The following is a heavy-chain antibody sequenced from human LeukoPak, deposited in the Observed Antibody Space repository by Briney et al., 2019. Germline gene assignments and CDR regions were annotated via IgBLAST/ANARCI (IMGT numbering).Heavy chain of an antibody. CDR1: GFSFSTYW. J-gene: IGHJ4*02. CDR3: ARDPSCGYSYGYADY. CDR2: IMRDGSEK. D-gene: IGHD5-18*01. V-gene: IGHV3-7*01. Sequence: PGGSLRLSCAASGFSFSTYWMNWVRQPPGKGLEWVANIMRDGSEKYYVDSVKGRFTISRDNAKNSLYLQMNSLRAEDTAVYYCARDPSCGYSYGYADYWGQGSLVTVSS.